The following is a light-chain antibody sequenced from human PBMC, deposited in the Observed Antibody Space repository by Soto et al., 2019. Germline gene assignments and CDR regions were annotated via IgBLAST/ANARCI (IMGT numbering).Light chain of an antibody. V-gene: IGLV2-23*01. CDR1: SSDIGTYNL. Sequence: QSVLTQPASVSGSPGQSITISYTGTSSDIGTYNLVSWYQHYPGKAPKLMIYEGIKRPSGVSNRFSGSKSGNTAFLTISGLQAEDESDYYCCSYAGSGTDNYVFGSGTNVTVL. CDR3: CSYAGSGTDNYV. CDR2: EGI. J-gene: IGLJ1*01.